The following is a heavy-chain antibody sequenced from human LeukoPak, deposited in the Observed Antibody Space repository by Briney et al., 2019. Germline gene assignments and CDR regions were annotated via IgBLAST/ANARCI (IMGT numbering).Heavy chain of an antibody. CDR3: ARDTQWAFDY. Sequence: GGSLRLSCAASGFTFSDYPMNWIRQAPVKGLEGVSNIRATSTTLYYQDYYADSVKGRFTTSRDNAKNSLYLQMDSLRVEDTAVYYCARDTQWAFDYWGQGILVTVSS. V-gene: IGHV3-48*01. CDR1: GFTFSDYP. D-gene: IGHD1-26*01. J-gene: IGHJ4*02. CDR2: IRATSTTL.